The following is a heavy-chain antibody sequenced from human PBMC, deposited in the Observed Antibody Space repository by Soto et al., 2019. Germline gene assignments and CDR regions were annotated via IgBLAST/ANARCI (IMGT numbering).Heavy chain of an antibody. V-gene: IGHV4-59*01. D-gene: IGHD6-25*01. CDR2: VYFSGNT. Sequence: SETLSLTCTVSGCSLSSYYWTLIRQSPGKGLEWIGYVYFSGNTSYNPSLKSRVTISIDTSKNQFSLRLASVTAADTAFYYCGSVRPSGYVLSWGQGTLVTVSS. CDR3: GSVRPSGYVLS. CDR1: GCSLSSYY. J-gene: IGHJ5*02.